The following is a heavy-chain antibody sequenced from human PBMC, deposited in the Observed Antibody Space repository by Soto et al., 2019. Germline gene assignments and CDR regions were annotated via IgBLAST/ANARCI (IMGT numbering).Heavy chain of an antibody. CDR3: ATEMGATQGPFDN. CDR2: LSNTGRRT. J-gene: IGHJ4*02. Sequence: EVQVLESGGGLVQPGGSLRLSCVVSVFPFGANAMSWVRQAPGKGLEWVSGLSNTGRRTSYADSVKGRFNISRDNSENTVYMQMNSLRVEDTAVYYCATEMGATQGPFDNWGQGTLVTVSS. D-gene: IGHD1-26*01. CDR1: VFPFGANA. V-gene: IGHV3-23*01.